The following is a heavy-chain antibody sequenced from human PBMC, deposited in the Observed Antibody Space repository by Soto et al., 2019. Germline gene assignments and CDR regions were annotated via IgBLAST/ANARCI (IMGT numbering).Heavy chain of an antibody. CDR2: IKQDGSEK. CDR3: ARGKRGYSGYDPFDY. D-gene: IGHD5-12*01. Sequence: PGGSLRLSCAASGFTFSSYWMSWVRQAPGKGLEWVANIKQDGSEKYYVDSVKGRFTISRDNAKNSLYLQMNSLRAEDTAVYYCARGKRGYSGYDPFDYWGQGTLVTVPS. J-gene: IGHJ4*02. CDR1: GFTFSSYW. V-gene: IGHV3-7*03.